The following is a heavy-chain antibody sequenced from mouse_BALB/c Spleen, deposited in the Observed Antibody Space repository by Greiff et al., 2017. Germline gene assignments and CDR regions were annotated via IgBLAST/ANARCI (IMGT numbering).Heavy chain of an antibody. CDR2: INPSTGYT. V-gene: IGHV1-7*01. D-gene: IGHD2-4*01. CDR3: ARRGTTMITTRKSPAY. J-gene: IGHJ3*01. CDR1: GYTFTSYW. Sequence: VQLQQSGAELAKPGASVKMSCKASGYTFTSYWMHWVKQRPGQGLEWIGYINPSTGYTEYNQKFKDKATLTADKSSSTAYMQLSSLTSEDSAVYYCARRGTTMITTRKSPAYWGQGTLVTVSA.